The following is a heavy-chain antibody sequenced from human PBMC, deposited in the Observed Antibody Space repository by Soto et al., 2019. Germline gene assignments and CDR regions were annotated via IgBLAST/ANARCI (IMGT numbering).Heavy chain of an antibody. D-gene: IGHD2-2*02. Sequence: GSLRLSCAASGFIFSGSAIHWVRQASGKGLEWVGRIRSRANNFATSSAASVKGRFTFSRDDSKNTAYLQMNTLKPEETAVYYCARGQGAAIGDYYYHGMDVWGQGTTVTVSS. V-gene: IGHV3-73*01. J-gene: IGHJ6*02. CDR3: ARGQGAAIGDYYYHGMDV. CDR2: IRSRANNFAT. CDR1: GFIFSGSA.